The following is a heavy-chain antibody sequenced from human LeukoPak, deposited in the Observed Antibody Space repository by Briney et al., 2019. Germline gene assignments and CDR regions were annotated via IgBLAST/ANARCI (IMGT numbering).Heavy chain of an antibody. V-gene: IGHV3-23*01. D-gene: IGHD2-8*01. CDR3: AKVADIVLMVYTLGYFDY. CDR1: GFTFSSYA. J-gene: IGHJ4*02. CDR2: ISGSGGST. Sequence: PGGSLRLSCAASGFTFSSYAMSWVRQAPGKGLEWVSAISGSGGSTYYADSVKGRFTISRDNSKNTLYLQMNSLRAEDTAVYYCAKVADIVLMVYTLGYFDYWGQGTLVTVSS.